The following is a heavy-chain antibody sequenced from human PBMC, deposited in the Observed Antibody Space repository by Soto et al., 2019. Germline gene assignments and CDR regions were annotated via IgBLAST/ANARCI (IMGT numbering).Heavy chain of an antibody. D-gene: IGHD1-1*01. Sequence: SSETLSLTCTVSGADINTYSWTWIRQPAGKGLEWIGRIYTSASINYNPSLKGRVTLSVDTSTNQVSLRLASVTAADTAIYYCARDREAGYNLYYRMDVWGQGTKVTVYS. J-gene: IGHJ6*02. CDR1: GADINTYS. V-gene: IGHV4-4*07. CDR2: IYTSASI. CDR3: ARDREAGYNLYYRMDV.